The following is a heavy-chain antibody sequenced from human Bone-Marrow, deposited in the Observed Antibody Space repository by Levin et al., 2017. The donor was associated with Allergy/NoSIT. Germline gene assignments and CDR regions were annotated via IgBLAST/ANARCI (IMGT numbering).Heavy chain of an antibody. D-gene: IGHD2-15*01. J-gene: IGHJ5*02. V-gene: IGHV1-8*01. CDR2: INPNSGNT. CDR3: ARGDCYSGSCYGPDWFDP. Sequence: EASVKVSCKTSGYTFTSYHVYWVRQATGQGLEWMGYINPNSGNTAYARKFQGRVTMTRNSSITTAYMELSSLRSEDTAMYYCARGDCYSGSCYGPDWFDPWGQGTQVTVSS. CDR1: GYTFTSYH.